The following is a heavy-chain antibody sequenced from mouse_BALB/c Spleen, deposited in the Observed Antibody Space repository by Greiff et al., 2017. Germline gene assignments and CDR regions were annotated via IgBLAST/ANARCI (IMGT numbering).Heavy chain of an antibody. Sequence: EVQRVESGPGLVKPSQSLSLTCSVTGYSITSGYYWNWIRQFPGNKLEWMGYISYDGSNNYNPSLKNRISITRDTSKNQFFLKLNSVTTEDTATYYCAGGGYYWYFDVWGAGTTVTVSS. CDR2: ISYDGSN. J-gene: IGHJ1*01. CDR3: AGGGYYWYFDV. D-gene: IGHD2-2*01. CDR1: GYSITSGYY. V-gene: IGHV3-6*02.